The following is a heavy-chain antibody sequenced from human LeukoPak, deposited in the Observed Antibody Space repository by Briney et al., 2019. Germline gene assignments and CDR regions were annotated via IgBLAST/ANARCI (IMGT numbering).Heavy chain of an antibody. CDR2: IYSGGST. D-gene: IGHD3-10*01. Sequence: PGGSLRLSCAASGFTVSSNYMSWVRQAPGKGLEWVSVIYSGGSTYYADSVKGRFTISRDNSKNTLYLQMNSLRAEDTAVYYCAFSWFGELLYDYWGQGTLVTVSS. CDR3: AFSWFGELLYDY. J-gene: IGHJ4*02. V-gene: IGHV3-66*01. CDR1: GFTVSSNY.